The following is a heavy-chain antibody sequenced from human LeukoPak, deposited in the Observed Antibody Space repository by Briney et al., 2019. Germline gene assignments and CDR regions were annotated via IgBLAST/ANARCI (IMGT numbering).Heavy chain of an antibody. V-gene: IGHV4-39*07. CDR1: GVSISSSSDD. CDR3: ARMLRAYFDY. Sequence: PSETLSLTCTVFGVSISSSSDDWGGIRQPPGKGLEWIGNIYYSGNTYYNPSLKSRITISVDTSKNQFSLKLSSVTAADTAVYYCARMLRAYFDYWGQGTLVTVSS. CDR2: IYYSGNT. J-gene: IGHJ4*02. D-gene: IGHD3-10*02.